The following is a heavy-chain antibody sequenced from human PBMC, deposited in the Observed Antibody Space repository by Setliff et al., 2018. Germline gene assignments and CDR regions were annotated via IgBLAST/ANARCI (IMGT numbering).Heavy chain of an antibody. J-gene: IGHJ3*01. V-gene: IGHV1-18*01. Sequence: ASVKVSCKASGDSFSNYAISWVRQAPGQGLELMGWINVYTGNTNYGQKYQGRVTMTTDTSTNTVYMELRSLRSDDTAVYFCVREYSGGGLMWGQGTMVTVSS. CDR3: VREYSGGGLM. CDR2: INVYTGNT. D-gene: IGHD6-19*01. CDR1: GDSFSNYA.